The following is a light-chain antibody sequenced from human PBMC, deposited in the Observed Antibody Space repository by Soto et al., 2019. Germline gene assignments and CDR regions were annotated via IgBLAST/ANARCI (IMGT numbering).Light chain of an antibody. CDR2: WAS. CDR1: QSVLYSSKNKNY. Sequence: DIVMTQSPDSLAVSLGERATINCKSSQSVLYSSKNKNYLAWYQQKPGQPPKLLIYWASTRESGVPDRFSGSGSGTDLTLTISSLQAEDVAVYYCQQYDSTPITFGQGTRLEIK. CDR3: QQYDSTPIT. V-gene: IGKV4-1*01. J-gene: IGKJ5*01.